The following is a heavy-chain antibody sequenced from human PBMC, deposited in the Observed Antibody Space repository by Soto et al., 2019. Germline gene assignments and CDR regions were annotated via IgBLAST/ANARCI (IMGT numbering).Heavy chain of an antibody. J-gene: IGHJ4*02. CDR1: GLTFSNFA. Sequence: GGSLRLSCAASGLTFSNFAMSWVRQAPGKGLEWVSAISGSGGSTYYADSVKGRFTISRDNSKNTLYLQMNSLRAEDTAVYCCAKDLNSSGKEDDYWGQGTLVTVSS. CDR2: ISGSGGST. D-gene: IGHD3-22*01. V-gene: IGHV3-23*01. CDR3: AKDLNSSGKEDDY.